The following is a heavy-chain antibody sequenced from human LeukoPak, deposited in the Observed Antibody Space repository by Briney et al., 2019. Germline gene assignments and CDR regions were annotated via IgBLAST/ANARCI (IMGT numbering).Heavy chain of an antibody. Sequence: SETLSLTCTVSGYSISSGYYWGWIRQPPGKGLEWIGSIFHSGSPYYNPSLKSRVTISVDTSKNQFSLKLSSVTAADTAVYYCARLQLGQFDYWGQGTLVTVSS. CDR2: IFHSGSP. J-gene: IGHJ4*02. D-gene: IGHD5-18*01. CDR3: ARLQLGQFDY. CDR1: GYSISSGYY. V-gene: IGHV4-38-2*02.